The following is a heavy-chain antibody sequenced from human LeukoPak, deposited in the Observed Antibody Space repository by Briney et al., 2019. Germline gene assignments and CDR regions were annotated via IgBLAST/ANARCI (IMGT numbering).Heavy chain of an antibody. D-gene: IGHD3-10*01. CDR2: INAGNGNT. J-gene: IGHJ4*02. CDR3: ARADPELYFDY. V-gene: IGHV1-3*01. CDR1: GYTFTSYA. Sequence: ASVKVSCKASGYTFTSYAMHWVRQAPGQRLEWMGWINAGNGNTKYSQKFRVRVTITRDTSASTAYTELSSLRSEDTAVYYCARADPELYFDYWGQGTLVTVSS.